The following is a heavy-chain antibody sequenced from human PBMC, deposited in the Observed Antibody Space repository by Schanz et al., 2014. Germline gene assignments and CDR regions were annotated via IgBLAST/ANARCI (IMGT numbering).Heavy chain of an antibody. Sequence: EVQLVESGGGLVQPGGSLRLSCAASGFTFSSYDMHWVRQATGKGLEWVSAIGTAGDTYYPGSVKGRFTISRDDSKNTLYLQMNSLRPEDTAVYYCAKEDRTHSSDYVYWGQGTLVTVS. J-gene: IGHJ4*02. V-gene: IGHV3-13*01. CDR2: IGTAGDT. CDR3: AKEDRTHSSDYVY. CDR1: GFTFSSYD. D-gene: IGHD3-22*01.